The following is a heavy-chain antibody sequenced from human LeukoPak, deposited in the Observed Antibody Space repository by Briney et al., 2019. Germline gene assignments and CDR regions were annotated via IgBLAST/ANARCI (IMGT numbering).Heavy chain of an antibody. V-gene: IGHV4-59*01. CDR3: ARSHAGYYDSSGYFDAFDI. D-gene: IGHD3-22*01. J-gene: IGHJ3*02. CDR2: IYYRGST. Sequence: SETLSLTCTVSGGSISSYSWTWIRQPPGKGLEWIGYIYYRGSTNYNSSLKSRVIISADTSKNQFSLKLTSVTAADTAVYYCARSHAGYYDSSGYFDAFDIWGQGTMVTVSS. CDR1: GGSISSYS.